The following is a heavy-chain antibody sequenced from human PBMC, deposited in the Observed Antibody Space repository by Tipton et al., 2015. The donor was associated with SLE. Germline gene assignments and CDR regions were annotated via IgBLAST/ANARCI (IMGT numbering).Heavy chain of an antibody. CDR1: GDAFTTNNEY. V-gene: IGHV4-61*02. J-gene: IGHJ2*01. D-gene: IGHD6-19*01. CDR3: ARDRAGVPNWSFGL. Sequence: TLSLTCTVSGDAFTTNNEYWHWIRQPAGKGLEWIGRVHISGTTSSNPPLKSRVTILLDTSKTQFSLKLTSVSAADTAVYYCARDRAGVPNWSFGLWGRGTLVAVSS. CDR2: VHISGTT.